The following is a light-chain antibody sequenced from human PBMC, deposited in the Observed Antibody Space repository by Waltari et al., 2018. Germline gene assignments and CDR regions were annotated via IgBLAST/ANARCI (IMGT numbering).Light chain of an antibody. Sequence: SCRTSQSGCRTIAWYQQKPGQAPRLLIYGASSRATDIPDRFSGSGAGTDFSLTINRLEPEDFAVYFCQHYVRLPATFGQGTKVEIK. CDR2: GAS. J-gene: IGKJ1*01. CDR3: QHYVRLPAT. V-gene: IGKV3-20*01. CDR1: QSGCRT.